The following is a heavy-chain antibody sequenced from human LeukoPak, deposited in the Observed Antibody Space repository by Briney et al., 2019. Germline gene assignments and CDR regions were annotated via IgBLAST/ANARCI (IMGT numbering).Heavy chain of an antibody. V-gene: IGHV4-34*01. CDR3: ASSEVVAAAGSFYFDY. CDR1: GGSFSGYY. CDR2: INHSGST. J-gene: IGHJ4*02. D-gene: IGHD6-13*01. Sequence: PSETLSLTCAVYGGSFSGYYWSWIRQPPGKGLEWIGEINHSGSTNYNPSLKSRVTISVDTSKNQFSLKLSSVTAADTAVYYCASSEVVAAAGSFYFDYWGQGTLVTVSS.